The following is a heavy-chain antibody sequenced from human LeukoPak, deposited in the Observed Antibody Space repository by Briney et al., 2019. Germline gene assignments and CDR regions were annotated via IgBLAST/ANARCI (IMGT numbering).Heavy chain of an antibody. CDR2: INSDGSTT. CDR3: ARDYCSSTSCYPDY. CDR1: GLTFSSYW. J-gene: IGHJ4*02. V-gene: IGHV3-74*01. D-gene: IGHD2-2*01. Sequence: GGSLRLSCAASGLTFSSYWMHWVRQAPGKGLVWVSRINSDGSTTTYADSVKGRFTISRDNAKNTLYLQMNSLRAEDTAVYYCARDYCSSTSCYPDYWGQGTLVTVSS.